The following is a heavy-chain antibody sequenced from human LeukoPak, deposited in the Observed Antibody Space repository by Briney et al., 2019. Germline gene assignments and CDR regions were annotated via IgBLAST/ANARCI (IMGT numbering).Heavy chain of an antibody. J-gene: IGHJ4*02. D-gene: IGHD6-13*01. V-gene: IGHV1-18*04. CDR2: ISAYNGNT. Sequence: ASVKVSCKASGYTFTSYGISWVRQAPGQGLEWMGWISAYNGNTNYAQKLQGRVTMTTDTSTSTAYMELRSLRSDHTAVYYCARHVDVWEQQLVLDYWGQGTLVTVSS. CDR3: ARHVDVWEQQLVLDY. CDR1: GYTFTSYG.